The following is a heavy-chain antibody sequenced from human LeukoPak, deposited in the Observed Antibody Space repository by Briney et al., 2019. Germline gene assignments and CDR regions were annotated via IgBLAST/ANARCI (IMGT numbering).Heavy chain of an antibody. V-gene: IGHV3-30*04. Sequence: GGSLRLSCAASGFTFSSYAMSWVRQAPGKGLEWVAIISYDGSNEYYADSVKGRFTISRDNSKNTLYLQMNSLRAADTAVYYCARASIVGALINSNWFDPWGQGTLVTVSS. CDR2: ISYDGSNE. J-gene: IGHJ5*02. CDR1: GFTFSSYA. CDR3: ARASIVGALINSNWFDP. D-gene: IGHD1-26*01.